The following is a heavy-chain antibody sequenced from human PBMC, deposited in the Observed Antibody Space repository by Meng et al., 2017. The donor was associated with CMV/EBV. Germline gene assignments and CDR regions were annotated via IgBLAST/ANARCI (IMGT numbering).Heavy chain of an antibody. CDR2: IYYSGST. CDR3: ARLDDFWSGSTRYWFDP. D-gene: IGHD3-3*01. V-gene: IGHV4-39*01. J-gene: IGHJ5*02. CDR1: GGSISSSSYY. Sequence: GSLRLSCTVSGGSISSSSYYWGWIRQPPGKGLEWIGSIYYSGSTYYNPSLTSRVTISVDTSKYQFSLKLSSDTAADTAVYYCARLDDFWSGSTRYWFDPWGQGTLVTVSS.